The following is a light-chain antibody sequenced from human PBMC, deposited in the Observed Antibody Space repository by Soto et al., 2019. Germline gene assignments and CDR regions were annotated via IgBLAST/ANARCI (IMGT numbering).Light chain of an antibody. Sequence: EILLTQSPAPLSLSPGEKDTLPCRASQSVSSYLAWYQQKPGQAPRLLIYDASNRATGIPARFSGSGSGTDFTLTISSLEPEDFAVYYCQQRSNWPRTFGQGTKVDIK. V-gene: IGKV3-11*01. J-gene: IGKJ1*01. CDR3: QQRSNWPRT. CDR2: DAS. CDR1: QSVSSY.